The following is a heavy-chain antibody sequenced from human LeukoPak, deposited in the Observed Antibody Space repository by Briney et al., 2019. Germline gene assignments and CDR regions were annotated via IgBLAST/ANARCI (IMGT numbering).Heavy chain of an antibody. J-gene: IGHJ6*03. V-gene: IGHV4-39*07. CDR2: IYYSGST. Sequence: SETLSLTCNVSGGSISTTSYYWGWIRQPPGKGLEWIGSIYYSGSTYYNPSLKSRVTISVDTSKNQFSLKLSSVTAADTAVYYCAKVQFPGGCYYYYMDVWGKGTTVTVSS. D-gene: IGHD2-21*01. CDR3: AKVQFPGGCYYYYMDV. CDR1: GGSISTTSYY.